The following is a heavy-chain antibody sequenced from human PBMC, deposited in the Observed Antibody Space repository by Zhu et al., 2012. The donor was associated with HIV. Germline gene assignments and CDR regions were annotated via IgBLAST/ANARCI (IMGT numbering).Heavy chain of an antibody. V-gene: IGHV3-23*01. CDR3: AKDRITISAFDI. J-gene: IGHJ3*02. CDR2: ISNNGGST. Sequence: EVQLLESGGGLVQPGGSLGLSCAASGFIFSNFGMNWVRQAPGKGLEWVSGISNNGGSTYNADSVKGRFTISRDNSKNTLYLQMNSLRADDTAVYYCAKDRITISAFDIWGQGTMVTVSS. CDR1: GFIFSNFG. D-gene: IGHD3-3*01.